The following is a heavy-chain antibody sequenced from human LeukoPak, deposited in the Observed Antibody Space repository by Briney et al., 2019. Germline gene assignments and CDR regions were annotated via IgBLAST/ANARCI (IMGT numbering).Heavy chain of an antibody. CDR2: IYYSGST. J-gene: IGHJ4*02. CDR3: ARGKEVITMLRGLKRGYYFDY. CDR1: GGSITNYY. Sequence: SETLSLTCTVSGGSITNYYWSWIRQPPGKGLEWIGYIYYSGSTKYKSSLKSRVTISVDTSKNQFSLKLSSVTAADTAVYYCARGKEVITMLRGLKRGYYFDYWGQGTLVTVSS. D-gene: IGHD3-10*01. V-gene: IGHV4-59*01.